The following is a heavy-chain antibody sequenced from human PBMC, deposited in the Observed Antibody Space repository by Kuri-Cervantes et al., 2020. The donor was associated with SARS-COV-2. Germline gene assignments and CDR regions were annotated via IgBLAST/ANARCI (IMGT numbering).Heavy chain of an antibody. CDR2: ISDWSLNI. D-gene: IGHD5-12*01. J-gene: IGHJ6*03. V-gene: IGHV3-48*01. CDR3: TRDRGRYSGDTSHFYMDV. CDR1: GFTFRSSH. Sequence: GGSLRLSCAASGFTFRSSHMNWVRQAPGKGLEWISSISDWSLNIYYADSVKGRFNISRDNAKNSLFLQMNSLRVEDTAVYYCTRDRGRYSGDTSHFYMDVWGTGTTVTVSS.